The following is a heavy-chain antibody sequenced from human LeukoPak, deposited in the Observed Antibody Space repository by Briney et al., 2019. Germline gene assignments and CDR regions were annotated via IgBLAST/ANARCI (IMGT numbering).Heavy chain of an antibody. CDR2: IYTSGST. D-gene: IGHD2-2*01. J-gene: IGHJ6*02. Sequence: SETLSLTCTVSGGSISSYYWSWIRQPAGKGLEWIGRIYTSGSTNYNPSLKSRVTMSVDTSKNQLSLRLSSVTAADTAVYYCARDTLGYCGSTSRWGLYYYGMDVWGQGTTVTVSS. V-gene: IGHV4-4*07. CDR3: ARDTLGYCGSTSRWGLYYYGMDV. CDR1: GGSISSYY.